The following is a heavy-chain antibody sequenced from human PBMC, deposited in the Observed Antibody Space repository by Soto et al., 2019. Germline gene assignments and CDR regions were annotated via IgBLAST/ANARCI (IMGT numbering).Heavy chain of an antibody. CDR1: GGSISSGDYY. D-gene: IGHD3-22*01. V-gene: IGHV4-30-4*01. CDR2: IYYSGST. CDR3: GRVLGDYYDSSGYYPNWFDP. J-gene: IGHJ5*02. Sequence: SETLSLTCTVSGGSISSGDYYWSWIRQPPGKGLEWIGYIYYSGSTYYNPSLKSRVTISVGTSKNQFSLKLSSVTAADTAVYYCGRVLGDYYDSSGYYPNWFDPWGQGTLVTVSS.